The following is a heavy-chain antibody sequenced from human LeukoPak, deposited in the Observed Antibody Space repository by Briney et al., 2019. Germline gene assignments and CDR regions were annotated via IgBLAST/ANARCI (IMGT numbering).Heavy chain of an antibody. J-gene: IGHJ5*02. D-gene: IGHD1-1*01. CDR2: INTNTGKT. V-gene: IGHV1-8*01. Sequence: GASVKVSCKTSGYTFTTYDINWVRQAPGQGLEWMGWINTNTGKTGYPEKFQGRVTISRTNSIRTAYMELSSLTSDDTAVYYCVRVVPGPYNRFGPWGQGTLVIVSS. CDR3: VRVVPGPYNRFGP. CDR1: GYTFTTYD.